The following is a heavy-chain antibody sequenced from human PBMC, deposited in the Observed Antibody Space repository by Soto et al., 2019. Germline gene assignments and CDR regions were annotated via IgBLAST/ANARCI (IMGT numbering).Heavy chain of an antibody. CDR2: IIPIFGTA. Sequence: SVKVSCKASGGTFSSHAISWVRQAPGQGLEWMGGIIPIFGTANYAQKFQGRVTITADESTSTAYMELSSLRSEDTAVYYCARDPGPSTVTMVYWGQGTLVTVSS. CDR3: ARDPGPSTVTMVY. V-gene: IGHV1-69*13. CDR1: GGTFSSHA. J-gene: IGHJ4*02. D-gene: IGHD4-17*01.